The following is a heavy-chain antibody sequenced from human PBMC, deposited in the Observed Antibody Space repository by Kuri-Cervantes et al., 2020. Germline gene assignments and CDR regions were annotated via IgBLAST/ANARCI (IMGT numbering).Heavy chain of an antibody. CDR3: ATPSMARGVMEYYYYGMDV. D-gene: IGHD3-10*01. CDR2: FDPEDGET. V-gene: IGHV1-24*01. Sequence: ASVKVSCKASGYTFTSYGISWVRQAPGKGLEWMGGFDPEDGETIYAQKFQGRVTMTEDTSTDTAYMELSSLRSEDTAVYYCATPSMARGVMEYYYYGMDVWGQGTTVTVSS. CDR1: GYTFTSYG. J-gene: IGHJ6*02.